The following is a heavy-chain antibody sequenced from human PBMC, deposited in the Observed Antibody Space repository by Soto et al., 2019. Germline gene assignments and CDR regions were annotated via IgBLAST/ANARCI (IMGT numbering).Heavy chain of an antibody. D-gene: IGHD6-25*01. V-gene: IGHV1-46*01. CDR1: GYTFTSYY. CDR2: IIPSGGST. J-gene: IGHJ4*02. Sequence: ASVKVSCKASGYTFTSYYMHWVRQAPGQGLEWIGMIIPSGGSTMYAQRFQGRVTMTRDTSTSTVYMELSSLRSEDTAVYYCARGPLYYSSGYYFDYWGQGTLVTVSS. CDR3: ARGPLYYSSGYYFDY.